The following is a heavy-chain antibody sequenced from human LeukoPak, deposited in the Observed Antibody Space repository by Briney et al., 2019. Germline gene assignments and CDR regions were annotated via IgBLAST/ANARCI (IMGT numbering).Heavy chain of an antibody. Sequence: SQTLSLTCTVSGGSISSGDYYWSWIRQPPGKGLEWIGYIYYSGSTYYNPSLKSRVTISVDTSKNQFSLKLSSVTAADTAVYYCAREGSGYGQHDPWGQGTLVTVSS. D-gene: IGHD5-12*01. V-gene: IGHV4-30-4*01. CDR3: AREGSGYGQHDP. CDR1: GGSISSGDYY. CDR2: IYYSGST. J-gene: IGHJ5*02.